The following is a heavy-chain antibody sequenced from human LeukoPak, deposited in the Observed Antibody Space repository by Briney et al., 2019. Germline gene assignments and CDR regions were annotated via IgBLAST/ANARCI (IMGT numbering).Heavy chain of an antibody. CDR1: GHTFTTYD. V-gene: IGHV1-8*01. CDR3: AARPRRPDGAFDI. D-gene: IGHD1-1*01. J-gene: IGHJ3*02. Sequence: ASVKVSCRASGHTFTTYDLNWVRQAPGQGLEWLGWMSPNSGNTGYAQKFQERVTITRDMSTSTAYMELSSLRSEDTAVYYCAARPRRPDGAFDIWGQGTMVTVSS. CDR2: MSPNSGNT.